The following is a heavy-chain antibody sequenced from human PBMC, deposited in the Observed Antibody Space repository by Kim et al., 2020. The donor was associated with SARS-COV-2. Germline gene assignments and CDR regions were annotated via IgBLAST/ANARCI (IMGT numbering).Heavy chain of an antibody. CDR2: IHSNGNT. V-gene: IGHV4-4*07. D-gene: IGHD3-16*01. CDR3: ARGRGTSITTDWFDP. CDR1: GDPINGYY. J-gene: IGHJ5*02. Sequence: GSLSLTCTVSGDPINGYYWSWIRQSAGRGLQWIGRIHSNGNTNYNPSLKSRVAMSVDTSKNEVSLKLKSVTAADSALYYCARGRGTSITTDWFDPWGQG.